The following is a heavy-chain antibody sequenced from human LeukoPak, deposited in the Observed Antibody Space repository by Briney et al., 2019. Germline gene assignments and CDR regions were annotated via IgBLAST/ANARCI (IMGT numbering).Heavy chain of an antibody. CDR3: ARERLLSAGGNWFDP. D-gene: IGHD3-3*01. J-gene: IGHJ5*02. V-gene: IGHV1-46*01. Sequence: ASVKVSCKASGYTFTSYYMHWVRQAPGQGLEWMGIINPSGGSTSYAQKFQGRVTMTRDTSTSTVYMELSSLRSGDTAVYYCARERLLSAGGNWFDPWGQGTLVTVSS. CDR2: INPSGGST. CDR1: GYTFTSYY.